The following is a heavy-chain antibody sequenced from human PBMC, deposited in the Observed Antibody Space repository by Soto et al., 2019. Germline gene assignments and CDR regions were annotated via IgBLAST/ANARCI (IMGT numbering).Heavy chain of an antibody. Sequence: ASVKVSCKASGYTFTSYGISWVRQAPGQGLEWMGWISAYNGNTNYAQKLQGRVTMTTDTSTSTAYMELRSLRSDDTVVYYCARDIVVVVAARYNWFDPWGQGTLVTVSS. D-gene: IGHD2-15*01. V-gene: IGHV1-18*01. J-gene: IGHJ5*02. CDR2: ISAYNGNT. CDR3: ARDIVVVVAARYNWFDP. CDR1: GYTFTSYG.